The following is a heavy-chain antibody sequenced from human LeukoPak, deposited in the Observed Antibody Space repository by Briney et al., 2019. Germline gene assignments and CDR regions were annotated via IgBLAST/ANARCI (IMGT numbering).Heavy chain of an antibody. Sequence: GTSVKLSCKASGGTFSIYAISWGRQAPQQGLEWMGRIIPTFGIASYAHKFQRRVPITASKATSTAHMELSLRRSGATAVYPCATDSYDWIVAAAPGYYYYVGMDLWGQGTTVTVSS. CDR2: IIPTFGIA. D-gene: IGHD1-1*01. CDR3: ATDSYDWIVAAAPGYYYYVGMDL. J-gene: IGHJ6*02. V-gene: IGHV1-69*04. CDR1: GGTFSIYA.